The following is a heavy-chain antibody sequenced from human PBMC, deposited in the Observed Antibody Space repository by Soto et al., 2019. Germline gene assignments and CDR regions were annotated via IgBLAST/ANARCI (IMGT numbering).Heavy chain of an antibody. V-gene: IGHV3-30*04. Sequence: QVQLVESGGGGVQPGRSLRLSFAASGLTFSLYAMHWVRQAPDKGLEWVAGISYDGSDYDYAESVKGRFTISRDNSKNTLYLPVKRRPPEGTAVYYCAVDSVGNLDHRGPGAGVSCSS. CDR3: AVDSVGNLDH. CDR1: GLTFSLYA. J-gene: IGHJ4*02. CDR2: ISYDGSDY. D-gene: IGHD3-3*01.